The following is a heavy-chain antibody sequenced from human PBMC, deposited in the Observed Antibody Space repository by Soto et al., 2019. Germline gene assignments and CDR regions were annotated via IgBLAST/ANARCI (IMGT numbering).Heavy chain of an antibody. V-gene: IGHV3-23*01. J-gene: IGHJ4*02. Sequence: EVQLLESGGGLGQPGGSLRLSCAASGFTFSFCAMNWVRQAPGKGLEWVSSTRGSGGDTYYADSVRGRFTISRDNSKNTLYLQMNSLRVEDTAVYYCVKGHSHSYYYFDYWGQGTLVTVSS. CDR3: VKGHSHSYYYFDY. CDR1: GFTFSFCA. D-gene: IGHD1-26*01. CDR2: TRGSGGDT.